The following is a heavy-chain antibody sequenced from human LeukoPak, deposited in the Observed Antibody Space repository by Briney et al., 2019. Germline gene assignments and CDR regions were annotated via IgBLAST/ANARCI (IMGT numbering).Heavy chain of an antibody. J-gene: IGHJ5*02. CDR3: ARDPSSGWYWPNWFDP. D-gene: IGHD6-19*01. CDR1: GYTFTSYY. CDR2: ISAYNGNT. Sequence: ASVKVSCKASGYTFTSYYMHWVRQAPGQGLEWMGWISAYNGNTNYAQKLQGRVTMTTDTSTSTAYMELRSLRSDDTAVYYCARDPSSGWYWPNWFDPWGQGTLVTVSS. V-gene: IGHV1-18*04.